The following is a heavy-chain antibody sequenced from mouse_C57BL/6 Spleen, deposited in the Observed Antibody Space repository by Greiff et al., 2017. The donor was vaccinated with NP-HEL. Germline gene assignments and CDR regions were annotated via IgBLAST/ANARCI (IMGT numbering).Heavy chain of an antibody. Sequence: EVHLVESGGGLVKPGGSLKLSCAASGFTFSSYTMSWVRQTPEKRLEWVATISGGGGNTYYPDSVKGRFTISRDNAKNTLYLQMSSLRSEDTALYYCARGGNYRGYFDYWGQGTTLTVSS. CDR1: GFTFSSYT. V-gene: IGHV5-9*01. CDR2: ISGGGGNT. CDR3: ARGGNYRGYFDY. D-gene: IGHD2-1*01. J-gene: IGHJ2*01.